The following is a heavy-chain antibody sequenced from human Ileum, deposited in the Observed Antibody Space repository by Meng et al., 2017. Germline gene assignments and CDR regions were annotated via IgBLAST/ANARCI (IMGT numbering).Heavy chain of an antibody. D-gene: IGHD4-23*01. Sequence: QVQRPEPGPGLVRPSGTLSLPCAVSSGSISSNTYWSWVRQPPGKGLEWIGQISHSGSAYYNPSLKSRVTMSVDKSKSQFSLMLTSVTAADTAIYYCARHGGYSQDFWGQGTLVTVSS. V-gene: IGHV4-4*02. CDR3: ARHGGYSQDF. CDR2: ISHSGSA. J-gene: IGHJ4*02. CDR1: SGSISSNTY.